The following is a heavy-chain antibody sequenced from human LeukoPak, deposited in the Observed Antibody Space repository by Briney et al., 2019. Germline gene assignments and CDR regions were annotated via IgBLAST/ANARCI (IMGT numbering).Heavy chain of an antibody. J-gene: IGHJ4*02. Sequence: GGSLRLSCAASGFTFDDYGLSWVRQAPGKGLEWVSTINWNGCSTGCGDCVKWRFTISRDNPKISLFLQLNTLRAEETALYYCARPGYGSGSPPDYWGQGTLVTVSS. CDR3: ARPGYGSGSPPDY. CDR2: INWNGCST. D-gene: IGHD3-10*01. V-gene: IGHV3-20*04. CDR1: GFTFDDYG.